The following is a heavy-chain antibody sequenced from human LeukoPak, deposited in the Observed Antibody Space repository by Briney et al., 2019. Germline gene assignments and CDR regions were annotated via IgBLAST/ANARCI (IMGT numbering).Heavy chain of an antibody. J-gene: IGHJ6*02. CDR3: ARDGHSSGWGLGQFYYYGMDV. Sequence: SETLSLTCTVSSDSISSYYWSWIRQPPGKGLEWIGYIYYSGSTNYNPSLKSRVTISVDTSKNQFSLKLSSVTAADTAVYYCARDGHSSGWGLGQFYYYGMDVWGQGTTVTVSS. CDR1: SDSISSYY. D-gene: IGHD6-19*01. V-gene: IGHV4-59*01. CDR2: IYYSGST.